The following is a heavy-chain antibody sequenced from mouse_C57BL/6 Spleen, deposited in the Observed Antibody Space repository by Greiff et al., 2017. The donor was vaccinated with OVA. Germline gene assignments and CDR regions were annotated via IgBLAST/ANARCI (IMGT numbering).Heavy chain of an antibody. D-gene: IGHD2-3*01. J-gene: IGHJ3*01. Sequence: VQLQQSGPELVKPGASVKISCKASGYTFTDYYMNWVKQSHGKSLEWIGDINPNNGGTSYNQKFKGKATLTVDKSSSTAYMELRSLTSEDSAVYYCARSGVTTGWFAYWGQGTLVTVSA. CDR1: GYTFTDYY. CDR2: INPNNGGT. CDR3: ARSGVTTGWFAY. V-gene: IGHV1-26*01.